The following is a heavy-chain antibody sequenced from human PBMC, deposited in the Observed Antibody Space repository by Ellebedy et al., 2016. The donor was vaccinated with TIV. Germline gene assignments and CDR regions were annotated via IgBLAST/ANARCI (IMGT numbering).Heavy chain of an antibody. J-gene: IGHJ4*02. CDR3: ARDEQQLGTGEGY. CDR1: GFTFTSSA. CDR2: IVVGSGNT. D-gene: IGHD6-13*01. Sequence: ASVKVSCKASGFTFTSSAMQWVRQARGQRLEWIGWIVVGSGNTNYAQKFQERVTITRDMSTSTAYMELSSLRSEDTAVYYCARDEQQLGTGEGYWGQGTLVTVSS. V-gene: IGHV1-58*02.